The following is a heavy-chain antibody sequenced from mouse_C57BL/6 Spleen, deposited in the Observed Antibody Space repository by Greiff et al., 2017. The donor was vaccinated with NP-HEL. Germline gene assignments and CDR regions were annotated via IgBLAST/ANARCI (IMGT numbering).Heavy chain of an antibody. V-gene: IGHV2-2*01. CDR2: IWSGGST. D-gene: IGHD4-1*01. J-gene: IGHJ3*01. Sequence: VQLQQSGPGLVQPSQSLSITCTVSGFSLTSYGVHWVRQSPGKGLEWLGVIWSGGSTDYNAAFISRLSISKDNSKSQVFFKMISLQADDTAIYYCARNNWDVPFAYWGQGTLVTVSA. CDR3: ARNNWDVPFAY. CDR1: GFSLTSYG.